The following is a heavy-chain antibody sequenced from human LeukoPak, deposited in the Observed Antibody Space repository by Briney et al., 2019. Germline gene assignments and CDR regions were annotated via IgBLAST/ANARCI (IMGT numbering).Heavy chain of an antibody. CDR3: ARVPSREVTTDRSYFDY. CDR2: IYYSGST. V-gene: IGHV4-59*01. D-gene: IGHD4-11*01. CDR1: GGSISSYY. J-gene: IGHJ4*02. Sequence: SETLSLTCTVSGGSISSYYWSWIRQPPAKGLEGMGDIYYSGSTNYNPSLKSRVTISVDTSKNHFSLKLSSVTAADTAVYYCARVPSREVTTDRSYFDYWGQGTLVTVSS.